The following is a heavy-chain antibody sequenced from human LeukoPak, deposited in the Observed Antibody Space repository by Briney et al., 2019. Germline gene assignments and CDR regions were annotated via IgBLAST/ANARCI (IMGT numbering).Heavy chain of an antibody. CDR2: IYYSGSP. CDR3: AIYRRTWLDP. V-gene: IGHV4-59*01. D-gene: IGHD1-26*01. CDR1: GGSISSYY. Sequence: PSETLSLTCSVSGGSISSYYWSWIRQPPGKGLEWIGYIYYSGSPNYNPSLQNRVTISVDTSKNQFSLHLSSVTAADTAVYYCAIYRRTWLDPWGQGTLVTVSS. J-gene: IGHJ5*02.